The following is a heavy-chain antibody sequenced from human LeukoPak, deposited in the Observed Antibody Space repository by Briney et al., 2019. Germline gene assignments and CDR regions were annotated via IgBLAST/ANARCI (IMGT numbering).Heavy chain of an antibody. CDR3: GRHLGWFGDRGFDY. D-gene: IGHD3-10*01. V-gene: IGHV4-59*08. CDR2: IYYSGST. J-gene: IGHJ4*02. Sequence: SETLSLTCTVSGGSISSYYWSWIRQPPGKGLEWIGYIYYSGSTNYNPSLKSRATISVDTSKNQFSLMLSSVTAADTAVYYCGRHLGWFGDRGFDYWGQGTLVTVSS. CDR1: GGSISSYY.